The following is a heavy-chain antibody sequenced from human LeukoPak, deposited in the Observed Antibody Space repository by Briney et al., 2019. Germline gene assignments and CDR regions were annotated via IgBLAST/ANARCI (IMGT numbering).Heavy chain of an antibody. D-gene: IGHD6-13*01. V-gene: IGHV4-39*07. CDR2: IYYSGST. CDR1: GGSISSYY. Sequence: SETLSLTCTVSGGSISSYYWGWIRQPPGKGLEWIGSIYYSGSTYYNPSLKSRVTISVDTSKNQFSLKLSSVTAADTAVYYCAREKGGDSSSWFDPWGQGTPVTVSS. CDR3: AREKGGDSSSWFDP. J-gene: IGHJ5*02.